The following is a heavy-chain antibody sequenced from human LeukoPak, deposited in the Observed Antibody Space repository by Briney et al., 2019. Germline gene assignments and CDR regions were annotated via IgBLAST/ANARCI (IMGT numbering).Heavy chain of an antibody. CDR2: IYYSGST. Sequence: SETLSLTCTVSGGSISSYYWNWIRQPPGKGLEWIGYIYYSGSTNYNPSLKSRVTISVDTSKSQFSLKLSSVPAAHTAVYYCARKDVVVIPAATYYYGMDVWGQGTTVTVSS. CDR1: GGSISSYY. J-gene: IGHJ6*02. D-gene: IGHD2-2*01. V-gene: IGHV4-59*08. CDR3: ARKDVVVIPAATYYYGMDV.